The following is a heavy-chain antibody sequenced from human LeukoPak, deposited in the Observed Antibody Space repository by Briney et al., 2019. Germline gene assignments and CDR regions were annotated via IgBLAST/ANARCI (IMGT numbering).Heavy chain of an antibody. Sequence: SETLSLTCTVSGDSMSDYFWTWIRQPPGKGLEWIGYIYYSGSTKYNPSVRSRVTISVDTSRSQFSLKLRSVTAADTSVYYCARDGGTGGYYSLFDYWGQGTLVTVSS. CDR3: ARDGGTGGYYSLFDY. V-gene: IGHV4-59*01. CDR2: IYYSGST. D-gene: IGHD3-22*01. CDR1: GDSMSDYF. J-gene: IGHJ4*02.